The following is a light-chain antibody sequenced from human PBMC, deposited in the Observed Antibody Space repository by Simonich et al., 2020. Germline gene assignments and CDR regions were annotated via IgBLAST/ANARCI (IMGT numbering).Light chain of an antibody. CDR3: MQGTHWPPFT. V-gene: IGKV2-30*02. J-gene: IGKJ3*01. CDR2: KVS. Sequence: DVVMTQSPLSLPVTLGQPASISCRSSQSLVHRDGNTYLNWFQQRPGQSPRRLIYKVSNRDAGVPDRFSGSGSGTEFTLKISRVEAEDVGVYYCMQGTHWPPFTFGPGTKVDIK. CDR1: QSLVHRDGNTY.